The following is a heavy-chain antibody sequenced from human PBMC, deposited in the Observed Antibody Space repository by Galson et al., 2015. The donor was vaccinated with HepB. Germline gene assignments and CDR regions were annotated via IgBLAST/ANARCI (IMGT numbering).Heavy chain of an antibody. CDR1: GFKFYKVW. CDR3: STDADF. J-gene: IGHJ4*02. CDR2: IKTKADGETT. Sequence: SLRLSCAGSGFKFYKVWMNWVRQAPGEGLEWVGRIKTKADGETTDYAAPVKDRFAISRDDSTKTVYLQMNSLKTEDTAIYYCSTDADFWGQGTLVTVSS. V-gene: IGHV3-15*01.